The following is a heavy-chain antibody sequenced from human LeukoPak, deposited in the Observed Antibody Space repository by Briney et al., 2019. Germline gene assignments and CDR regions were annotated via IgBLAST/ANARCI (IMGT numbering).Heavy chain of an antibody. J-gene: IGHJ4*02. CDR3: ARDMTGYCTSSSCFGGLCDY. CDR1: GFTFSTYW. D-gene: IGHD2-2*01. CDR2: IKRDGSEK. V-gene: IGHV3-7*01. Sequence: GGSLRLSCAASGFTFSTYWMSWVRQAPGKGLEWVANIKRDGSEKYYMDSVKGRFTISRDNAKNSLYLQMNSLRAEDTAVYFCARDMTGYCTSSSCFGGLCDYWGQGTLVTVSP.